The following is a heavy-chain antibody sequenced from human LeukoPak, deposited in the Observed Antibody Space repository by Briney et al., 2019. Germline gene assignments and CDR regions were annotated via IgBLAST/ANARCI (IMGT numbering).Heavy chain of an antibody. Sequence: GGSLRLSCAASGFTFGSYWMHWVRQAPGKGLVWVSRINSDGSSTSYADSVKGRFTISRDNAKNTLYLQMNSLRAEDTAVYYCAREYSSGWSLYYWGQGTLVTVSS. D-gene: IGHD6-19*01. CDR2: INSDGSST. J-gene: IGHJ4*02. CDR3: AREYSSGWSLYY. CDR1: GFTFGSYW. V-gene: IGHV3-74*01.